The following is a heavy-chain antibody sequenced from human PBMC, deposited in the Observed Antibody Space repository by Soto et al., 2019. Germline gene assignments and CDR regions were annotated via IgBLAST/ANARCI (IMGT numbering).Heavy chain of an antibody. V-gene: IGHV4-30-2*01. J-gene: IGHJ5*02. Sequence: QLQLQESGSGLVKPSQTLSLTCAVSGGSISSGGYSWGWIRQPPGKGLEWIGYISHRGSTYYHPSLKSRVTISGDRPKIQCSLKLSSVTAADTAVYYCARWFDPWGQGTLVTVSS. CDR2: ISHRGST. CDR3: ARWFDP. CDR1: GGSISSGGYS.